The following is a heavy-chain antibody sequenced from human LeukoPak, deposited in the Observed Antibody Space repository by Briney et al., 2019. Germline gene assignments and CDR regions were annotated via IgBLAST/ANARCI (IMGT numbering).Heavy chain of an antibody. J-gene: IGHJ1*01. CDR2: ISAYNGST. V-gene: IGHV1-18*01. CDR3: ARVPAYYDFWSGYLSAEYFRH. CDR1: GYTFTSYG. D-gene: IGHD3-3*01. Sequence: ASVKVSCKASGYTFTSYGISWVRQAPGQGLEWMGWISAYNGSTNYAQKLQGRVTMTTDTSTSTAYMELRSLRSDDTAVYYCARVPAYYDFWSGYLSAEYFRHWGQGTLVTVSS.